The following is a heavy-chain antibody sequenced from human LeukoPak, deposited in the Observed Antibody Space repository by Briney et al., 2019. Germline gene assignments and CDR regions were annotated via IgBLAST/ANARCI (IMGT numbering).Heavy chain of an antibody. CDR2: ISYDGSNK. J-gene: IGHJ3*02. D-gene: IGHD6-19*01. CDR3: ARVRSIAVADDAFDI. Sequence: GRSLRLSCAASGFTFSSYGMHWVRQAPGKGLEWVAVISYDGSNKYYADSVKGRFTISRDNSKNTLYLQMNSLRAEDTAVYYCARVRSIAVADDAFDIWGQGTMVTVSS. CDR1: GFTFSSYG. V-gene: IGHV3-30*03.